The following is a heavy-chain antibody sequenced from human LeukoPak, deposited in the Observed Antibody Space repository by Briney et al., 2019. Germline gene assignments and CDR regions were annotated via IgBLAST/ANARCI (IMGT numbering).Heavy chain of an antibody. CDR2: IIPILGIA. Sequence: EASVKVSCKASGGTCSSYSISWVRQAPGQGLEWMGRIIPILGIANYAQKFQGRVTITADKSSSTAYMELSSLRSEDTAVYYCARARPNDYYDSSGPFDYWGQGTLVTVSS. CDR1: GGTCSSYS. CDR3: ARARPNDYYDSSGPFDY. J-gene: IGHJ4*02. D-gene: IGHD3-22*01. V-gene: IGHV1-69*04.